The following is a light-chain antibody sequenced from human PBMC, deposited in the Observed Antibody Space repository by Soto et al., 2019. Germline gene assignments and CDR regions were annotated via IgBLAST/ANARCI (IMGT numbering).Light chain of an antibody. V-gene: IGKV3-11*01. CDR1: QSVDSF. Sequence: EIVLTQSPASLSLSPGERATLSCRASQSVDSFLAWYQQKPGRTPRLLIYDTSNRATGIPARFSGSGSGTDFTLTISRLEPEDFAVYYCQVRTDWPPFKYTFGQGTKVELK. J-gene: IGKJ2*01. CDR2: DTS. CDR3: QVRTDWPPFKYT.